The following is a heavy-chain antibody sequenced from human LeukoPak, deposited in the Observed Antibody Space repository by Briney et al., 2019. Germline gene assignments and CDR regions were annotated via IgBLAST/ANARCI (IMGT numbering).Heavy chain of an antibody. CDR3: ARESGSYYGVTLDY. CDR2: IYSGGRT. J-gene: IGHJ4*02. V-gene: IGHV3-66*01. D-gene: IGHD1-26*01. Sequence: GGSLRLSCAASGFTVSSNYMSWVRQAPGKGLEWVPVIYSGGRTEYADSVKDRFTISRDNSKNTLYLQMNSLRAEDTAVYYCARESGSYYGVTLDYWGQGTLVTVSS. CDR1: GFTVSSNY.